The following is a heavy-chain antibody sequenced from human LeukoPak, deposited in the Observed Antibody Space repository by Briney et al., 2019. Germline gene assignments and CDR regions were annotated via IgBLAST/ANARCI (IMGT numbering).Heavy chain of an antibody. D-gene: IGHD3-16*01. CDR1: GYSFTGYF. CDR2: INPNSGDT. CDR3: ARRFYYAMGV. V-gene: IGHV1-2*02. Sequence: ASVTVSCKASGYSFTGYFMQWVRQAPGQGLEWMGWINPNSGDTNYAQKFQGRVTMTRDTSISTAYMELSRLRSDDAAVYYCARRFYYAMGVWGQGTTVTVSS. J-gene: IGHJ6*02.